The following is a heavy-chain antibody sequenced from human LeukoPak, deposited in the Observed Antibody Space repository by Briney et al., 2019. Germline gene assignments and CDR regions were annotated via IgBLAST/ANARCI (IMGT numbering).Heavy chain of an antibody. J-gene: IGHJ3*02. CDR2: YGDGST. Sequence: GGSLRLSCVASAFTVSTNYMIWVRQAPGKGLEWVSLYGDGSTYYADSVKGRVTISRDNSKNTVFLQMNSLRAEDTALYYCARINYRAFSIWGQGTMVTASS. CDR1: AFTVSTNY. V-gene: IGHV3-66*01. CDR3: ARINYRAFSI. D-gene: IGHD4-11*01.